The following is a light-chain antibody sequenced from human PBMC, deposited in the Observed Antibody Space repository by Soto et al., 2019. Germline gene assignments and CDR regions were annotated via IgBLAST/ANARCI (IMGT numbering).Light chain of an antibody. J-gene: IGKJ1*01. Sequence: DIQMTQPPSTLSASVGDRVTITCRASQSISSWLAWYQQKPGKAPKLLIYKASILQSGVPSRFSGSGSGTEFTLTITSLQPDDFATYYCQQYNGYSRTFGQGTKVEV. CDR1: QSISSW. CDR2: KAS. CDR3: QQYNGYSRT. V-gene: IGKV1-5*03.